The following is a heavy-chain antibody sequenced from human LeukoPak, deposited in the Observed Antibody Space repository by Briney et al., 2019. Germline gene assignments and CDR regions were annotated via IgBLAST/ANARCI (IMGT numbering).Heavy chain of an antibody. CDR2: IKQDGSEK. D-gene: IGHD3-22*01. V-gene: IGHV3-7*03. CDR1: GFTFSNAW. J-gene: IGHJ4*02. CDR3: ARDGDDSSGYFSPFDY. Sequence: GGSLRLSCAASGFTFSNAWMSWVRQAPGKGLEWVANIKQDGSEKYYVDSVKGRFTISRDNAKNTLYLQMNSLRAEDTAVYYCARDGDDSSGYFSPFDYWGQGTLVTVSS.